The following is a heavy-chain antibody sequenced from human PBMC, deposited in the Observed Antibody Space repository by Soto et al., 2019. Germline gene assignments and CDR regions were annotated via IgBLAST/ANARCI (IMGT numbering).Heavy chain of an antibody. J-gene: IGHJ4*02. Sequence: TLSLTCAVYGGSFSGYYWSWIRQPPGKGLEWIGEINHSGSTNYNPSLKSRVTIPVDTSKNQFSLKLSSVTAADTAVYYCARVILDYFDYWGQGTLVTVSS. CDR2: INHSGST. CDR1: GGSFSGYY. CDR3: ARVILDYFDY. V-gene: IGHV4-34*01.